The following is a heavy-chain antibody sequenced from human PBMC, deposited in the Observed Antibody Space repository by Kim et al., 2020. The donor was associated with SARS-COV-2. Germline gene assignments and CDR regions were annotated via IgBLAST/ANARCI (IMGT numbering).Heavy chain of an antibody. CDR2: ISSSSSNT. V-gene: IGHV3-11*06. J-gene: IGHJ4*02. D-gene: IGHD3-10*01. Sequence: GGSLRLSCAASGFTFSDYYMSWIRQAPGKGLEWVAYISSSSSNTNYADSVKGRFTISRDNAKNSLYLQMNSLRAEDTAVYYCARVRFPYYFDYWGQGTLVTVSS. CDR3: ARVRFPYYFDY. CDR1: GFTFSDYY.